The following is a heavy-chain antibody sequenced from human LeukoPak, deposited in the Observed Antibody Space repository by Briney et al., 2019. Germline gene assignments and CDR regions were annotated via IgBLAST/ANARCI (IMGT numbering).Heavy chain of an antibody. CDR3: AREYPYYDILTDRSMDYYYGMDV. CDR1: GYTFTSYG. V-gene: IGHV1-18*01. J-gene: IGHJ6*02. CDR2: ISAYNGNT. D-gene: IGHD3-9*01. Sequence: GASVKVSCKASGYTFTSYGISWVRQAPGQGLEWMGWISAYNGNTNYAQELQGRVTMTTDTSTSTAYMELRSLRSDDTAVYYCAREYPYYDILTDRSMDYYYGMDVWGQGTTVTVSS.